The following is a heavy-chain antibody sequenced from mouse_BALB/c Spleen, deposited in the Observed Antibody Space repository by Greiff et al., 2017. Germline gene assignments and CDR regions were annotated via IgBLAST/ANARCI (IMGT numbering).Heavy chain of an antibody. J-gene: IGHJ4*01. V-gene: IGHV1-80*01. D-gene: IGHD2-10*02. CDR2: IYPGDGDT. CDR1: GYAFSSYC. CDR3: ARSKYGHYYAMDY. Sequence: QVQLQQSGAELVRPGSSVTISCKASGYAFSSYCMHWVKQRPGQGLEWIGQIYPGDGDTNYNGKFQGKATLTADTSSSTAYMQLSSLTSEDSAVYVCARSKYGHYYAMDYWGQGTSVTVSS.